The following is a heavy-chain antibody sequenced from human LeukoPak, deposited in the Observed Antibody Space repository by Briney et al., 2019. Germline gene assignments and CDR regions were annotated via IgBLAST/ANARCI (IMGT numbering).Heavy chain of an antibody. CDR3: ARGGITIFGVETAGIDY. D-gene: IGHD3-3*01. CDR1: GYTLTGYY. J-gene: IGHJ4*02. CDR2: INPNSSGT. V-gene: IGHV1-2*02. Sequence: ASVKVSCKASGYTLTGYYMHWVRQAPEQGLEWMGWINPNSSGTNYAQKFQRRVTMTRDTSISTAYMELSRLRSDDTAVYYCARGGITIFGVETAGIDYWGQGTLVTVSS.